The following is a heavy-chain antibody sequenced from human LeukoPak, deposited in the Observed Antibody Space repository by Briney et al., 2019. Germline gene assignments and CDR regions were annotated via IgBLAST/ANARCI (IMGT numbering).Heavy chain of an antibody. CDR1: GGSISSNSYY. CDR3: ARLVVGELCPHDY. J-gene: IGHJ4*02. D-gene: IGHD3-10*01. Sequence: SETLSLTCTVSGGSISSNSYYWGWIRQPPGKGLKWIGSIDYSGSTYYNPSLKSRVAISVDTSTNQFSLKLNSVTAADTAVSYCARLVVGELCPHDYWGQGTLVTVSS. V-gene: IGHV4-39*01. CDR2: IDYSGST.